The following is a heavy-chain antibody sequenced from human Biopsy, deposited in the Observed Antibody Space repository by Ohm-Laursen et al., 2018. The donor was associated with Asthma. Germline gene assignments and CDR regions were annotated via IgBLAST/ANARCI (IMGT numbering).Heavy chain of an antibody. CDR3: ASQSSGPDFWSGYYYFDC. Sequence: SLRLSCSASGFTFSSYGMHWVRQAPGKGLEWVAVISYDGSNKYYADSVKGRFAISRDNSKNTLYLQMNSLRAEDTAVYYCASQSSGPDFWSGYYYFDCWGQGTLVTVSS. V-gene: IGHV3-30*03. D-gene: IGHD3-3*01. CDR2: ISYDGSNK. J-gene: IGHJ4*02. CDR1: GFTFSSYG.